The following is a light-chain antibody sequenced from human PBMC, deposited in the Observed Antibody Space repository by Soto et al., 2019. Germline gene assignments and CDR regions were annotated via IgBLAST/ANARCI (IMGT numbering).Light chain of an antibody. Sequence: EIVLTQSPGTLSLSPGERATLSCRASQSVSSSYLAWYQQKPGQAPRLLMYGASSRATGIPDRFSGSGSGTDFTLTISRLEPEDFAVYYCQQYGSSPWTFGQGTTVEIK. CDR2: GAS. V-gene: IGKV3-20*01. CDR1: QSVSSSY. CDR3: QQYGSSPWT. J-gene: IGKJ1*01.